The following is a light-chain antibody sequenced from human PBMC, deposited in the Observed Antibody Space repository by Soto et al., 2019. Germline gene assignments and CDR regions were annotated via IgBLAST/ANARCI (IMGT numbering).Light chain of an antibody. V-gene: IGLV2-14*01. CDR3: SSYTSSSTYV. CDR1: SSDVGGYNY. CDR2: EVS. Sequence: QSVLTQPASVSGSPGQSITISCTGTSSDVGGYNYVSWYQQHPGKAPKLYEVSNRPSGVSNRFSGSKSGNTASLTISGLQAEDEADYYCSSYTSSSTYVFGTGTKLTVL. J-gene: IGLJ1*01.